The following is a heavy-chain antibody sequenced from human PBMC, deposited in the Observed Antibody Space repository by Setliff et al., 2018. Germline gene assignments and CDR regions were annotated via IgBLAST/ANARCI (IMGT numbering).Heavy chain of an antibody. CDR2: IYYSGST. CDR1: GGSISSGDYY. Sequence: SETLSLTCTVSGGSISSGDYYWSWIRQPPGKGLEWIGYIYYSGSTYYNPSLKSRVTISVDTSKNQFSLKLSSVTAADTAVYYCARGRSLLWFGDPGIDYWGQGTLVT. J-gene: IGHJ4*02. V-gene: IGHV4-30-4*08. CDR3: ARGRSLLWFGDPGIDY. D-gene: IGHD3-10*01.